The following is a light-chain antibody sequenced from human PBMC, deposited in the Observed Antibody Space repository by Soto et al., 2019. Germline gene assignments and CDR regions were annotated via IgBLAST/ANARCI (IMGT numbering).Light chain of an antibody. CDR3: QQSYSTLVT. CDR2: AAS. J-gene: IGKJ3*01. CDR1: QSISSY. Sequence: DIQMTQSPSSLSASVGDRDTITCRASQSISSYLNWYQQKPGKAPKLLIYAASSLQSGVPSRFSGSGSGTDFTLTISSLQPEDFATYYCQQSYSTLVTFGPGTKVDIK. V-gene: IGKV1-39*01.